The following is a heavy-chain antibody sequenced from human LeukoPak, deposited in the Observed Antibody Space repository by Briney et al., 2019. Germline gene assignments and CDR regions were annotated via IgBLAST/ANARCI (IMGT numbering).Heavy chain of an antibody. CDR3: AKDIRRDYGSGRGFDY. CDR1: GFTFDDYA. D-gene: IGHD3-10*01. CDR2: ISWNSGSI. Sequence: GRSLRLSCAASGFTFDDYAMHWVRQAPGKGLEWVSGISWNSGSIGYADSVKGRFTISRDNAKNSLYLQMNSLRAEDTALYYCAKDIRRDYGSGRGFDYWGQGTPVTVSS. J-gene: IGHJ4*02. V-gene: IGHV3-9*01.